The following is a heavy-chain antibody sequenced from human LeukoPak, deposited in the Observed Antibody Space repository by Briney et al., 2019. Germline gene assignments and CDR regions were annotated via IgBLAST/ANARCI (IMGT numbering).Heavy chain of an antibody. D-gene: IGHD1-26*01. J-gene: IGHJ4*02. V-gene: IGHV1-2*02. CDR3: ASPPLSSAMYYAH. CDR1: VYNFSGHY. CDR2: IKPSNGDT. Sequence: ASVKVSCKASVYNFSGHYMHWVRQAPGQGLEWMGWIKPSNGDTKYAQNFQGRVTMTRDTSISTAYMELSSLRSDDTAVYYCASPPLSSAMYYAHWGQGTLVTVSS.